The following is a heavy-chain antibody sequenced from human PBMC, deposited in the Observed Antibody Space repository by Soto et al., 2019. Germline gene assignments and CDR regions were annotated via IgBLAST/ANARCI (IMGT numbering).Heavy chain of an antibody. J-gene: IGHJ4*02. D-gene: IGHD3-22*01. CDR1: GGSISSSSYY. Sequence: SETLCLTCTVSGGSISSSSYYWGWIRQPPGKGLEWLGSIYYSGSTYYNPSLKSRVTISVDTFKNQFSLKLSSVTAADTSVYYCARLVYDSSGYRPGWGQGTLVTVSS. V-gene: IGHV4-39*01. CDR3: ARLVYDSSGYRPG. CDR2: IYYSGST.